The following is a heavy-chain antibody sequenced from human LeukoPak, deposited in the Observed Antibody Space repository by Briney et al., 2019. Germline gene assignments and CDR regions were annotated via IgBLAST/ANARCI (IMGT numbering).Heavy chain of an antibody. V-gene: IGHV1-46*01. Sequence: ASVKVSCKASGYTFTSYYMHWVRQAPGQGLERMGIINPSGGSTSYAQKFQGRVTMTRDTSTSTVYMELSSLRSEDTAVYYCARDQSLVGGYYTEDAFDIWGQGTMVTVSS. CDR1: GYTFTSYY. CDR2: INPSGGST. D-gene: IGHD3-3*01. CDR3: ARDQSLVGGYYTEDAFDI. J-gene: IGHJ3*02.